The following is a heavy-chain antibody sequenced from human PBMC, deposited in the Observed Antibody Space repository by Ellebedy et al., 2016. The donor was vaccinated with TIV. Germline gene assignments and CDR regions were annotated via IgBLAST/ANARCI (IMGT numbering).Heavy chain of an antibody. D-gene: IGHD6-25*01. CDR3: AKDSSSDDDY. Sequence: GESLKISXAASGFTFSSYAMSWVRQAPGKGLEWVSAISGSGGSTYYADSVKGRFTISRDNSKNTLYLQMNSLRAEDTAVYYCAKDSSSDDDYWGQGTLVTVSS. J-gene: IGHJ4*02. V-gene: IGHV3-23*01. CDR1: GFTFSSYA. CDR2: ISGSGGST.